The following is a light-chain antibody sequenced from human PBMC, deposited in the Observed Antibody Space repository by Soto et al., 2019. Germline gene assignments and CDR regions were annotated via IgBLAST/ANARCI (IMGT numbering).Light chain of an antibody. CDR3: NSYTTNSNRV. V-gene: IGLV2-14*01. CDR2: EVT. J-gene: IGLJ1*01. Sequence: QSALTQPASVSGSPGQSITISCTGTSSDVGAYNYVSWYQHHPGKAPKLMIYEVTNRPSGVSNRFSGSKSGNTDSLTISGLQAEDEADYYCNSYTTNSNRVFGTGTKLTVL. CDR1: SSDVGAYNY.